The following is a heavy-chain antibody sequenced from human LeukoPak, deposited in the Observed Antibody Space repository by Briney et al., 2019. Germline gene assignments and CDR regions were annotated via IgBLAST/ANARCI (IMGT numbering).Heavy chain of an antibody. Sequence: ASVKVSCKASGYTFTSYYMHWVRQAPGQGLEWMGIINPSGGSTSYTQKFQGRVTMTRDTSTSTVYMELSSLRSEDTAVYYCARDSDSSGWYGNFDYWGQGTLVTVSS. CDR1: GYTFTSYY. V-gene: IGHV1-46*01. CDR2: INPSGGST. D-gene: IGHD6-19*01. J-gene: IGHJ4*02. CDR3: ARDSDSSGWYGNFDY.